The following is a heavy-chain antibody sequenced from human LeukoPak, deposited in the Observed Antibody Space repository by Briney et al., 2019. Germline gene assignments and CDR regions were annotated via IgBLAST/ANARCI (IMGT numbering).Heavy chain of an antibody. CDR3: ANPARDFADSGAITW. J-gene: IGHJ4*02. Sequence: SETLSLTCAVYGGSFSGYYWSWIRQPPGKGLEWIGEINHSGITNYNPSLKSRVTISADTSKNQFSLKLTSVTAADTAVYYCANPARDFADSGAITWWGQGTLVTVSS. CDR2: INHSGIT. CDR1: GGSFSGYY. D-gene: IGHD4-17*01. V-gene: IGHV4-34*01.